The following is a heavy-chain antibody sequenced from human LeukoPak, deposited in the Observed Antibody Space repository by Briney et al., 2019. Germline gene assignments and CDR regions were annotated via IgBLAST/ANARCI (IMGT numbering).Heavy chain of an antibody. CDR1: GGSISSYY. CDR2: IYTSGST. J-gene: IGHJ6*02. V-gene: IGHV4-4*07. D-gene: IGHD6-6*01. Sequence: PSETLSLTCTVSGGSISSYYWSWIRQPAGKGLEWIGRIYTSGSTNYNPSLKSRVTMSVDTSKNQFSLKLSFVTAADTAVYYCARDLGYSSSPDYYYYGMDVWGQGTTVTVSS. CDR3: ARDLGYSSSPDYYYYGMDV.